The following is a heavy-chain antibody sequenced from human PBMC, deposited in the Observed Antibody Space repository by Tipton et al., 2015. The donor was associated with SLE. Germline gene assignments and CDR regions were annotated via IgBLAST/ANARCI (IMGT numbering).Heavy chain of an antibody. D-gene: IGHD2-15*01. V-gene: IGHV3-23*01. CDR3: AKEIGSIGTPCFDS. Sequence: SLRLSCAASGFTFRNYAMSWVRQAPGKGLEWVSTISDSGGTTYYADSVKGRFTIFTDTSKNTLYLQMNRLRVEDTALYYCAKEIGSIGTPCFDSWGQGTLVTVSS. CDR2: ISDSGGTT. J-gene: IGHJ4*02. CDR1: GFTFRNYA.